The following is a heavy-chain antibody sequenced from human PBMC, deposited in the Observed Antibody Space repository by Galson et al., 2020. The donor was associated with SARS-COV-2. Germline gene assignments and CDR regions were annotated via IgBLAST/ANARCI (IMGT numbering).Heavy chain of an antibody. CDR2: ISYDGSNK. CDR1: GFTFSSYA. V-gene: IGHV3-30-3*01. J-gene: IGHJ4*02. D-gene: IGHD1-26*01. CDR3: ARPDSGSYLGYFDY. Sequence: GESLKISCAASGFTFSSYAMHWVRQAPGKGLEWVAVISYDGSNKYYADSVKGRFTISRDNSKNTLYLQMNSLRAEDTAVYYCARPDSGSYLGYFDYWGQGTLVTVSS.